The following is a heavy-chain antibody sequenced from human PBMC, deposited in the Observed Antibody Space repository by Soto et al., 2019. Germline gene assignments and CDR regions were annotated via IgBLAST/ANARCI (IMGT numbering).Heavy chain of an antibody. CDR3: ARVVGYCSSTSCSKDYYYYYGMDV. Sequence: VKVSCKASGGTFSSYAISCVRQAPGQGLEWMGGIIPIFGTANYAQKFQGRVTITADESTSTAYMELSSLRSEDTAVYYCARVVGYCSSTSCSKDYYYYYGMDVWGQGTTVTSP. CDR1: GGTFSSYA. CDR2: IIPIFGTA. D-gene: IGHD2-2*01. V-gene: IGHV1-69*13. J-gene: IGHJ6*02.